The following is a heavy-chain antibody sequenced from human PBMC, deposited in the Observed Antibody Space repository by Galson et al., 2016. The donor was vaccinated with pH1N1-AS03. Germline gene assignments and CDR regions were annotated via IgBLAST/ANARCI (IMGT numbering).Heavy chain of an antibody. CDR1: GFIFSTYA. Sequence: SLRLSCAASGFIFSTYAMSWVRQAQGKGLEWVSSISGSGGDTYYGDSVKGRFTISRDNSKNTVYLQMNNLKAEDTAIYYCAKDRLRSGGMWGQGTLVTVSS. V-gene: IGHV3-23*01. D-gene: IGHD2-15*01. J-gene: IGHJ4*02. CDR3: AKDRLRSGGM. CDR2: ISGSGGDT.